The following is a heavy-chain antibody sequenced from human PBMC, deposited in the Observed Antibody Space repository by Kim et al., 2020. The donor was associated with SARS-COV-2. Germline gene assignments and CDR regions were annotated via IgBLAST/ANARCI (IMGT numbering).Heavy chain of an antibody. CDR1: GYTFKAFS. D-gene: IGHD1-20*01. CDR3: ARDQPSVVVYSPVF. V-gene: IGHV1-2*02. J-gene: IGHJ4*02. Sequence: ASVKVSCKTTGYTFKAFSIHWVRQATGLGLEWVGWINPNTGASFFAQRFQGRVTMTRDTSINTAYMELRSLTSDDTAVYFCARDQPSVVVYSPVFWGQGTQVTVPS. CDR2: INPNTGAS.